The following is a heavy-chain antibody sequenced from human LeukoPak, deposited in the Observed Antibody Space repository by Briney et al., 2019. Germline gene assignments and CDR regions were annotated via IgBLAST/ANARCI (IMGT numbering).Heavy chain of an antibody. CDR2: IWYDGSNK. V-gene: IGHV3-33*01. Sequence: GGSLRLSCAASGFTFSSYGMHWVRQAPGKGLEWVAVIWYDGSNKYYADSVKGRFTISRDNSKNTLYLQMNSLRAEDTAVYYCARANSNYDSSGYYFHYYYMDVWGKGTTVTVSS. J-gene: IGHJ6*03. CDR1: GFTFSSYG. D-gene: IGHD3-22*01. CDR3: ARANSNYDSSGYYFHYYYMDV.